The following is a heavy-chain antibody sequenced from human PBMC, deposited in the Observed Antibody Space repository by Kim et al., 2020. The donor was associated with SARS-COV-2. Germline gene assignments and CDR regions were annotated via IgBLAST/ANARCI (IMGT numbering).Heavy chain of an antibody. CDR1: GGSISSSSYY. V-gene: IGHV4-39*01. D-gene: IGHD4-17*01. Sequence: SETLSLTCTVSGGSISSSSYYWGWIRQPPGKGLEWIGSIYYSGSTYYNPSLKSRVTISVDTSKNQFSLKLSSVTAADTAVYYCARQDYGDYLGPIGYFDLWGRGTLVTVSS. J-gene: IGHJ2*01. CDR2: IYYSGST. CDR3: ARQDYGDYLGPIGYFDL.